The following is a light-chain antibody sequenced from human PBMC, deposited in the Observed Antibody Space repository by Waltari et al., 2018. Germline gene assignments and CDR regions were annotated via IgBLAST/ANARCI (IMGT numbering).Light chain of an antibody. J-gene: IGKJ2*01. CDR2: DAS. V-gene: IGKV3-11*01. CDR1: HSVGNS. Sequence: EIVLTQSPATLSLSPGDTATLSCRASHSVGNSLAWYQQKPGQPPRLLIYDASTRATCISARFRGSGSGTDFTLTISSLEAEDFAIYYCQQRSSWTPHTFGQGARLEMK. CDR3: QQRSSWTPHT.